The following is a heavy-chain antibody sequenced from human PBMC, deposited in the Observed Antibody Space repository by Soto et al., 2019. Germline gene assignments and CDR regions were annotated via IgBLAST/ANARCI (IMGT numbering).Heavy chain of an antibody. Sequence: EVQLVESGGGLVQPGGSLKLSCAASGFTFTDSAIHWVRQTSGKGLEWVGRIRNKVNTYATAYAASVKGRFTISRDDSMNTVYLQMNSLKTEDTAVYYCTRRRDWTAMDPLDYWCQGTLVTVSS. CDR1: GFTFTDSA. CDR2: IRNKVNTYAT. V-gene: IGHV3-73*02. J-gene: IGHJ4*02. CDR3: TRRRDWTAMDPLDY. D-gene: IGHD5-18*01.